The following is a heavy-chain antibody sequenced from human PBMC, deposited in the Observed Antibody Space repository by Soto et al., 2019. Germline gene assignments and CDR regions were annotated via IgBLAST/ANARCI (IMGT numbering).Heavy chain of an antibody. Sequence: QVQLQESVPGLVKPSGTLSLTCAVSGGSMRRSTWWSWVRMRPGKWLEWIGEIYQSGSTNYNPSLKSRVTISLDKSKNQGSLKLSSVTAADTAAYYCARVRYSSGWALEYWGQGTLVTVSS. D-gene: IGHD6-19*01. J-gene: IGHJ4*02. CDR1: GGSMRRSTW. V-gene: IGHV4-4*02. CDR2: IYQSGST. CDR3: ARVRYSSGWALEY.